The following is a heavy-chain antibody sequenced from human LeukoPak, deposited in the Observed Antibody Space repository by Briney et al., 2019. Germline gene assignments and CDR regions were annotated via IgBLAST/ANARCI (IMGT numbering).Heavy chain of an antibody. D-gene: IGHD3-10*01. J-gene: IGHJ4*02. CDR2: ISSSSSYI. CDR1: GFTFSSYS. CDR3: ARANFGELPRGDY. V-gene: IGHV3-21*01. Sequence: GGSLRLSCAASGFTFSSYSMNWVRQAPGKGLEWASSISSSSSYIYYADSVKGRFTISRDNAKISLYLQMNSLRAEDTAVYYCARANFGELPRGDYWGQGTLVTVSS.